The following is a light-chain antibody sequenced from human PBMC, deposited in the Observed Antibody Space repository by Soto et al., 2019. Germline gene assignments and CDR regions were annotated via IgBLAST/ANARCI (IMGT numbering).Light chain of an antibody. Sequence: QLVLTQSPSASASLGASVKLTCTLSSGHSSYAIAWHQQQPKKGPRYLMKLNSDGSHSKGDGIPDRFSGSSSGAERYLTFSSLQSEDEADYYCQTWGTGIVVFGGGTKVTVL. CDR2: LNSDGSH. CDR1: SGHSSYA. V-gene: IGLV4-69*01. CDR3: QTWGTGIVV. J-gene: IGLJ2*01.